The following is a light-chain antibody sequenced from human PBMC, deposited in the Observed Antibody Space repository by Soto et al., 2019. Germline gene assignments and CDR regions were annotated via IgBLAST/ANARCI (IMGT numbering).Light chain of an antibody. CDR1: SSNIGAGYD. V-gene: IGLV1-40*01. CDR2: GNS. Sequence: QSALTQPPSASGAPGQRVTISCTGSSSNIGAGYDVHWYQQLPGTAPKLLIYGNSNRPSGVPDRFSGSKSGTSASLAITGLQAEDEADYYCQSYDSSLSGSRVFGGGTKLTVL. CDR3: QSYDSSLSGSRV. J-gene: IGLJ2*01.